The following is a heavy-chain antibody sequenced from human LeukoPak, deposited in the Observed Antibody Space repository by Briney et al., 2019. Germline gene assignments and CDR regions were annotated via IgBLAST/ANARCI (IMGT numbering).Heavy chain of an antibody. Sequence: SSETLSLTCTVSGGSISSYYWSWIRQPPGKGLEWIGYIYYSGSTDYNPSLKSRVTISVDTSKNQFSLKLSSVTAADTAVYYCARELYYYDSSGYYDYWGQGTLVTASS. CDR1: GGSISSYY. CDR3: ARELYYYDSSGYYDY. J-gene: IGHJ4*02. D-gene: IGHD3-22*01. CDR2: IYYSGST. V-gene: IGHV4-59*01.